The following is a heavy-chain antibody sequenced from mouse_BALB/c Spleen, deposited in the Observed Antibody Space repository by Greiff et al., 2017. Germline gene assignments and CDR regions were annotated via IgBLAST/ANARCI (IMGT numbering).Heavy chain of an antibody. Sequence: EVKLMESGGGLVQPGGSRKLSCAASGFTFSDYGMAWVRQAPGKGPEWVAFISNLAYSIYYADTVTGRFTISRENAKNTLYLEMSSLRSEDTAMYYCARDYDWYFDVWGAGTTVTVSS. CDR2: ISNLAYSI. V-gene: IGHV5-15*02. CDR3: ARDYDWYFDV. D-gene: IGHD2-12*01. CDR1: GFTFSDYG. J-gene: IGHJ1*01.